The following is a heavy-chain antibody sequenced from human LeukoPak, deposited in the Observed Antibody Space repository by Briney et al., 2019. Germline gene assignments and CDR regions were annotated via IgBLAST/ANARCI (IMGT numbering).Heavy chain of an antibody. CDR2: MDSSGSSV. CDR3: ARDGGWQDDY. J-gene: IGHJ4*02. V-gene: IGHV3-48*01. CDR1: GFTFSSYW. D-gene: IGHD3-16*01. Sequence: PGGSLRLSCAASGFTFSSYWMSWVRQAPGKGLEWVSYMDSSGSSVHYADSVKGRFTISRDNAKNSLYLQMNSLRAEDTAVYYCARDGGWQDDYWGQGTLVTVSS.